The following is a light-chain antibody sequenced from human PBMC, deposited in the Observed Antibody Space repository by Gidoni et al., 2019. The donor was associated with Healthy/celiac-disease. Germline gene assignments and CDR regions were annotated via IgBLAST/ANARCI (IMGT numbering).Light chain of an antibody. CDR1: SSNIGAGYD. CDR3: QSYDSSLSGPRV. V-gene: IGLV1-40*01. J-gene: IGLJ2*01. CDR2: GNS. Sequence: QSVLTQPPSVSGAPGQRVTISCTGSSSNIGAGYDVHWYQQLPGTAPKLLSQGNSNRPSGVPDRFSGSKSGTSASLAITGLQAEDEADYYCQSYDSSLSGPRVFGGGTKLTVL.